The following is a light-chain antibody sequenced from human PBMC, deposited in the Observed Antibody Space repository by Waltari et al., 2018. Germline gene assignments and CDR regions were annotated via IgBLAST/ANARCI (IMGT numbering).Light chain of an antibody. CDR1: QSVSRT. CDR2: CAS. V-gene: IGKV3-20*01. CDR3: QHYVRLPVT. Sequence: IVLPQSPGPLASSPGERATLSCRASQSVSRTLAWYQQKPGQAPRLLIYCASTRAAGIPDRFSGSGSGTDFRITISRLEPEDCAVYYCQHYVRLPVTFGQGTKVEIK. J-gene: IGKJ1*01.